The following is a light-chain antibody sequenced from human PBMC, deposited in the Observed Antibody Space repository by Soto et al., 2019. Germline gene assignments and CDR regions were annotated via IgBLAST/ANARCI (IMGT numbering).Light chain of an antibody. CDR2: DVS. CDR1: SSDIGGYNF. J-gene: IGLJ1*01. Sequence: QSALTQPASVSGSRGQSITISCTGTSSDIGGYNFVSWYQHHPGKAPKLLIHDVSNRPSGVSSRFSGSKSGNTASLTISGLQAEDEADYYCNSYRTVSTYVFGTGTKLTVL. CDR3: NSYRTVSTYV. V-gene: IGLV2-14*03.